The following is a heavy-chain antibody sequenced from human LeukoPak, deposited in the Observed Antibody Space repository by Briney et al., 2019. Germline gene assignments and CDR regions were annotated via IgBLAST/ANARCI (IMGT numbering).Heavy chain of an antibody. Sequence: GGSLRFSCAASGLTFSSNWMRWVRQAPGQGPEWVANIKRGGSEKYYVDSVKGRFTISRDNAKNSLYLQMNSLRAEDTAVYYCAKVGLTVTTILDYFDYWGQGTLVTVSS. D-gene: IGHD4-11*01. CDR2: IKRGGSEK. CDR3: AKVGLTVTTILDYFDY. V-gene: IGHV3-7*01. J-gene: IGHJ4*02. CDR1: GLTFSSNW.